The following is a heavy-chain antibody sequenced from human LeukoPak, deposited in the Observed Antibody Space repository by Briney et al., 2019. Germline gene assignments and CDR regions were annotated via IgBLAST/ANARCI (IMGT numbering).Heavy chain of an antibody. Sequence: SQTLSLTCAISGDSVSSNTAAWNWVRQSPSRGLEWLGRTYYRSRWYYDYATSMSSRIAIKPDTSKNLFSLQLNSVTPEDTAVYYCARDPGYYYAMDVWGQGTTVTVSS. V-gene: IGHV6-1*01. CDR3: ARDPGYYYAMDV. CDR1: GDSVSSNTAA. CDR2: TYYRSRWYY. D-gene: IGHD6-13*01. J-gene: IGHJ6*02.